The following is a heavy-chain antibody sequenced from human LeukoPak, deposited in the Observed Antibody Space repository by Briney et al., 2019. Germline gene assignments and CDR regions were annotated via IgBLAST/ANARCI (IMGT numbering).Heavy chain of an antibody. CDR3: ARVGDGYNYFPYYYMDF. V-gene: IGHV4-34*01. Sequence: PSETLSLTCAVYGGSFSGYYWSWIRQPPGKGLEWIGEINHSGSTNYNPSPKSRVTISVDTSKNQFSLKLSSVTAADTAIYYCARVGDGYNYFPYYYMDFWGKGTTVIDSS. CDR1: GGSFSGYY. J-gene: IGHJ6*03. D-gene: IGHD5-24*01. CDR2: INHSGST.